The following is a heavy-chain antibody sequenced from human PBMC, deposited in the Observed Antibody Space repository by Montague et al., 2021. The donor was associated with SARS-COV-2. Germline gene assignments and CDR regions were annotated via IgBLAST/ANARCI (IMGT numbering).Heavy chain of an antibody. CDR3: ARDQGYCSSTTCFRGWTYYYYGMDV. Sequence: SVILSCAASRFTFSSSGMHWVRHAPVKGLELVAVLSYDGSNKNYXDSVKGRFTISIDKSKNTLYLQMNSLRAEDTAVYYCARDQGYCSSTTCFRGWTYYYYGMDVWGQGTTVTVSS. CDR1: RFTFSSSG. D-gene: IGHD2-2*01. J-gene: IGHJ6*02. CDR2: LSYDGSNK. V-gene: IGHV3-30*03.